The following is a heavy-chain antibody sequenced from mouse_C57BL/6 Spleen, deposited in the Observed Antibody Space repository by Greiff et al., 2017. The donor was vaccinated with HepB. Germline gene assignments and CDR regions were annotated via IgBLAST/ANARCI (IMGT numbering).Heavy chain of an antibody. D-gene: IGHD3-2*02. CDR3: ASSGDYYYAMDY. J-gene: IGHJ4*01. CDR1: GYAFSSYW. Sequence: QVQLQQSGAELVKPGASVKISCKASGYAFSSYWMNWVKQRPGKGLEWIGQIYPGDGDTNYNGKFKGKATLTADKSSSTAYMQLSSLTSEDSAVYFCASSGDYYYAMDYWGQGTSVTVSS. V-gene: IGHV1-80*01. CDR2: IYPGDGDT.